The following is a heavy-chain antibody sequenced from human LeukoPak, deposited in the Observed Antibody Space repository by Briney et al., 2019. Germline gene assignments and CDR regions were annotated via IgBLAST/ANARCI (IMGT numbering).Heavy chain of an antibody. CDR2: INHSGST. D-gene: IGHD3-22*01. Sequence: SETLSLTCAVYGGSFSGYYWSWIRQPPGKGLEWIGEINHSGSTNYNPSLKSRVTISVDTSKNQFSLKLSSVTAADTAVYYCARSRGGPYYYDSSTNHLDYWGQGTLVTVSS. V-gene: IGHV4-34*01. CDR3: ARSRGGPYYYDSSTNHLDY. J-gene: IGHJ4*02. CDR1: GGSFSGYY.